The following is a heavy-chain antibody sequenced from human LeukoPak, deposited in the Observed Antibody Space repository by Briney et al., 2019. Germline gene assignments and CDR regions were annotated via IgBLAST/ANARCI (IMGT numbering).Heavy chain of an antibody. V-gene: IGHV3-15*01. J-gene: IGHJ5*02. CDR1: GFSFSSAW. CDR3: TTDRKDLENH. Sequence: KSGGSLRLSCAGSGFSFSSAWMTWVRQAPGKGLEWVGRIRANAEGGTADYAAPVKGRFTISRDDSENTLYLQMSSLKIEDTATYYCTTDRKDLENHWGQGTLVTVSS. D-gene: IGHD1-14*01. CDR2: IRANAEGGTA.